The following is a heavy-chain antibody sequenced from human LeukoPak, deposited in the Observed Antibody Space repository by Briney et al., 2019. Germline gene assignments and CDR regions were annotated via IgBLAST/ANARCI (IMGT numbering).Heavy chain of an antibody. J-gene: IGHJ4*02. CDR2: IIPIFGTA. CDR1: GGTFSSYA. Sequence: GASVKVSCKASGGTFSSYAISWVRQAPRQGLEWMGRIIPIFGTANYAQKFQGRVTITTDESTSTAYMELSSLRSEDTAVYYCARDVSHQGDGGYYFDYWGQGTLVTVSS. V-gene: IGHV1-69*05. D-gene: IGHD5-24*01. CDR3: ARDVSHQGDGGYYFDY.